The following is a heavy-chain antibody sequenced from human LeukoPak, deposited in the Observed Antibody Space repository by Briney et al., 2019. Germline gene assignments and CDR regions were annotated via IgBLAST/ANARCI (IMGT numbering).Heavy chain of an antibody. D-gene: IGHD3-16*02. J-gene: IGHJ4*02. Sequence: GRSLRLSCAASEFTFSSYAMSWVSQAPGKGLEWVSAISGSGTSTYYADSVKGRFTISRDNSKNTLFLQMNSLRAEDTAVYYCAKTNRGPMITFGGVIVIQGFDYWGQGTLVTVSS. CDR1: EFTFSSYA. CDR2: ISGSGTST. V-gene: IGHV3-23*01. CDR3: AKTNRGPMITFGGVIVIQGFDY.